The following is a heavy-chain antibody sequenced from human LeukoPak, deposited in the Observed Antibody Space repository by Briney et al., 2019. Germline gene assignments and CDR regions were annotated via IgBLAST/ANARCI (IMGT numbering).Heavy chain of an antibody. D-gene: IGHD2-21*01. Sequence: GGSLRLSCAASGFTFSSYSMNWVRQAPGEGLEWVSSISSSSSYIYYADSVKGRFTISRDNSKDMVYLQMNSLRSEDTAVYYCAKDWEAYCGGDCYSTFDCRGQGTLVTVSS. CDR1: GFTFSSYS. CDR2: ISSSSSYI. V-gene: IGHV3-21*06. J-gene: IGHJ4*02. CDR3: AKDWEAYCGGDCYSTFDC.